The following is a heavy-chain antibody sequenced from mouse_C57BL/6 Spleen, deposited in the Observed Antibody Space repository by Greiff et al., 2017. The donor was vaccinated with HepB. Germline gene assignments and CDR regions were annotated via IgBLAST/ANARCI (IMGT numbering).Heavy chain of an antibody. Sequence: VKLQESGAELVKPGASVKLSCKASGYTFTEYTIHWVKQRSGQGLEWIGWFYPGSGSIKYNEKFKDKATLTADKSSSTVYMELSRLTSEDSAVYFCARHEGDYGSRDYYAMDYWGQGTSVTVSS. D-gene: IGHD1-1*01. V-gene: IGHV1-62-2*01. CDR3: ARHEGDYGSRDYYAMDY. J-gene: IGHJ4*01. CDR1: GYTFTEYT. CDR2: FYPGSGSI.